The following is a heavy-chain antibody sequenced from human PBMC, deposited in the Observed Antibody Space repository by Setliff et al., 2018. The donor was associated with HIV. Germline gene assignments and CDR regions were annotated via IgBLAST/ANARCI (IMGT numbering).Heavy chain of an antibody. J-gene: IGHJ4*02. Sequence: PGGSLRLSCTASGFDFSDSWMSWVRQAPGKGLEWVANIDPHGSQKYVAESMKGRFSISRDNGKNSAYLQMDSLRADDTAFYYCASDRRGKDYWGQGTLVTVSS. V-gene: IGHV3-7*01. D-gene: IGHD3-10*01. CDR2: IDPHGSQK. CDR1: GFDFSDSW. CDR3: ASDRRGKDY.